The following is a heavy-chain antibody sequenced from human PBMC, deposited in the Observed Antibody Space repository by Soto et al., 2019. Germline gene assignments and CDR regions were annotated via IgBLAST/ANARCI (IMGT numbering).Heavy chain of an antibody. J-gene: IGHJ5*01. CDR2: IFHSGIT. V-gene: IGHV4-59*11. CDR3: ARDRYFYDSRRYYRTLDS. D-gene: IGHD3-22*01. Sequence: QVQLQESGPRLVKPSETLSLSCTISGDSFSNHYWTWIRQSPGKGLEWIGYIFHSGITDYNPSVKSRVTISIDKSRNLFSLNFTSVTAADTAVYYCARDRYFYDSRRYYRTLDSWGQGTLVTVSS. CDR1: GDSFSNHY.